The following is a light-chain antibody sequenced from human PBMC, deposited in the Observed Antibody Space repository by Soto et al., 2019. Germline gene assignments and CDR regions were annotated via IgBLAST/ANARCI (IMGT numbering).Light chain of an antibody. J-gene: IGKJ4*01. Sequence: EVVLTQSPGTLSLSPGERATLSCRASQNFNSSRLAWYRHKPGQPPKLLVYSASRRASGIPDRFSGGGSGTDFTLTISRLEPEDSALYYCQRYGGAPPVTFGGGTKVDIK. CDR3: QRYGGAPPVT. CDR1: QNFNSSR. V-gene: IGKV3-20*01. CDR2: SAS.